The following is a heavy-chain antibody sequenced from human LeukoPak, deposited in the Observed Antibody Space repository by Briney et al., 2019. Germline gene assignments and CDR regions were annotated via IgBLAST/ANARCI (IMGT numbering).Heavy chain of an antibody. Sequence: SETLSLTCTVSDGSISSYYWSWIRQPPGKGLEWIGFAHYSGSTRYNPSLKSRVTISVDTSKNQFSLKLSSVTAADTAVYHCARVYDSSGYFDYWGQGTLVTVSS. V-gene: IGHV4-59*01. D-gene: IGHD3-22*01. CDR3: ARVYDSSGYFDY. CDR1: DGSISSYY. J-gene: IGHJ4*02. CDR2: AHYSGST.